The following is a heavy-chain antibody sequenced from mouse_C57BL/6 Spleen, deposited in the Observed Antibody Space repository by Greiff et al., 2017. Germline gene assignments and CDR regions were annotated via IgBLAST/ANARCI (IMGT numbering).Heavy chain of an antibody. V-gene: IGHV1-19*01. CDR2: INPYNGGT. D-gene: IGHD1-1*01. CDR1: GYTFTDYY. J-gene: IGHJ2*01. Sequence: EVKLQQSGPVLVKPGASVKMSCKASGYTFTDYYMNWVKQSHGKSLEWIGVINPYNGGTSYNQKFKGKATLTVDKSSSTAYMELNSLTSEDSAVYYCARGSITTVVAPFDYWGQGTTLTVSS. CDR3: ARGSITTVVAPFDY.